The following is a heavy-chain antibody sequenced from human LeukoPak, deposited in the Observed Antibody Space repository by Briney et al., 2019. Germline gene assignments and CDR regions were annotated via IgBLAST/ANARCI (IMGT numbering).Heavy chain of an antibody. CDR2: ISGSGGST. CDR3: AQQRLVYYFDY. CDR1: GFTFSSYA. V-gene: IGHV3-23*01. Sequence: GGSLRLSCAASGFTFSSYAMSWVRQAPGKGLEGVSAISGSGGSTYYADSVKGRLTISRDNSKNTLYLQMNSLRAEDTAVYYCAQQRLVYYFDYWGQGTPVTVSS. D-gene: IGHD6-13*01. J-gene: IGHJ4*02.